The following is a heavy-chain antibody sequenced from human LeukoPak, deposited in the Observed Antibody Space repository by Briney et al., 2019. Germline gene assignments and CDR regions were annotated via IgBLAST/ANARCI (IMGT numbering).Heavy chain of an antibody. CDR2: IYSGGST. CDR1: GFTVSSNY. J-gene: IGHJ3*02. V-gene: IGHV3-66*01. Sequence: QSGGSLRLSCAVSGFTVSSNYMSWVRQAPGKGLEWVSVIYSGGSTYYADSVKGRFTISRDNSKNTLYLQMSSLRAEDTAVYYCASCFRVNAFDIWDQGTMVTVSS. D-gene: IGHD2-21*01. CDR3: ASCFRVNAFDI.